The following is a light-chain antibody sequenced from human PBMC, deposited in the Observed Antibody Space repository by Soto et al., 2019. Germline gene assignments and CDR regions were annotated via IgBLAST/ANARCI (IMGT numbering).Light chain of an antibody. J-gene: IGKJ4*01. V-gene: IGKV3-15*01. Sequence: EIVMTQSPATLSVSPGERATLSCRASQSVSSNLAWYQQKPGQAPRLLIYGASTRATGIPARFSGSGSGTEFTLTLSSLQSEDFAVYYCQQYNNWPPLTFGGGTKWEIK. CDR3: QQYNNWPPLT. CDR1: QSVSSN. CDR2: GAS.